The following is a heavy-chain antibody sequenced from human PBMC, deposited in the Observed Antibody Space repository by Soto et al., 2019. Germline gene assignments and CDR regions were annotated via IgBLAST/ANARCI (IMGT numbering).Heavy chain of an antibody. J-gene: IGHJ5*02. CDR2: ISGSGGST. CDR1: GFTFSSYA. CDR3: AKVGADILTGSRGWFDP. Sequence: PGGSLRLSCAASGFTFSSYAMSWVRQAPGKGLEWVSAISGSGGSTYHADSVKGRFTISRDNSKNTLYLQMNSLRAEDTAVYYCAKVGADILTGSRGWFDPWGQGTLVTVSS. D-gene: IGHD3-9*01. V-gene: IGHV3-23*01.